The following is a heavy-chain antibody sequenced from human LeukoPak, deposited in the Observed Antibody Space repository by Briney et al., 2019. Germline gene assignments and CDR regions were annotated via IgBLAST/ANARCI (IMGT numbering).Heavy chain of an antibody. J-gene: IGHJ4*02. Sequence: PGGSLRLSCAASGFTFRDYYMSWIRQAPGKGLEWVSYISSSGSTIYYVDSVKGRFTISRDNAKNSLYLQMNSLRAEDTAVYYCARGHYDILTGLVDYWGQGTLVTVSS. CDR1: GFTFRDYY. V-gene: IGHV3-11*01. D-gene: IGHD3-9*01. CDR2: ISSSGSTI. CDR3: ARGHYDILTGLVDY.